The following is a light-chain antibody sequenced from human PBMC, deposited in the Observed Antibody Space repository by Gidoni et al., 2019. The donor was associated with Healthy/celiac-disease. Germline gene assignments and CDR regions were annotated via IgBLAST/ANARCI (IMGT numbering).Light chain of an antibody. CDR3: QQYNSYST. J-gene: IGKJ1*01. CDR2: DAS. V-gene: IGKV1-5*01. Sequence: DIQMTQSPSTLSASVGDRVNITCRASQSISSWLAWYQQKPGKAPKLLIYDASSLESGVPSRFRGSGSGTEFTLTISSLQPDDFATYYCQQYNSYSTFGQGTKVEIK. CDR1: QSISSW.